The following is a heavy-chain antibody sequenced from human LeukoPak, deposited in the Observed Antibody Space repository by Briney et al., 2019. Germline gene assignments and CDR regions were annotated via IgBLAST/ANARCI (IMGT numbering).Heavy chain of an antibody. CDR2: ISSSSSYI. CDR3: ARDLSGSYSGGMDV. V-gene: IGHV3-21*01. J-gene: IGHJ6*02. D-gene: IGHD1-26*01. CDR1: GFTFSSYG. Sequence: GGSLRLSCAASGFTFSSYGMNWVRQAPGKGLEWVSSISSSSSYIYYADSVKGRFTISRDNAKNSLYLQMNSLRAEDTAVYYCARDLSGSYSGGMDVWGQGTTVTVSS.